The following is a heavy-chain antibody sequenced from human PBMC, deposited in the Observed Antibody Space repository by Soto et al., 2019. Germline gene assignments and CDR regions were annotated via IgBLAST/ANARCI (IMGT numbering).Heavy chain of an antibody. Sequence: LSLTCTVSGGSISTYYWIWIRQAPGKGLEWIGYILYSGSTNYNPSLNSRVTMSLDTSKNQFSLKLSSVTTADMAVYYCARGGGTGNWFDPWSQGSLVTVSS. V-gene: IGHV4-59*01. D-gene: IGHD7-27*01. CDR2: ILYSGST. CDR1: GGSISTYY. J-gene: IGHJ5*02. CDR3: ARGGGTGNWFDP.